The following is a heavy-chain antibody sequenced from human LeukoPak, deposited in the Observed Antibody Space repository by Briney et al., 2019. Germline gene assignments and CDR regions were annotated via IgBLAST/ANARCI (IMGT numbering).Heavy chain of an antibody. CDR3: ARVLSSYYDSSGYFDY. V-gene: IGHV3-21*01. J-gene: IGHJ4*02. CDR2: ISSSSSYI. CDR1: GFTFSSYS. Sequence: GGSLRLSCAASGFTFSSYSMNWVRQAPGEGLEWVSSISSSSSYIYYADSVKGRFTISRDNAKNSLYLQMNSLRAEDTAVYYCARVLSSYYDSSGYFDYWGQGTLVTVSS. D-gene: IGHD3-22*01.